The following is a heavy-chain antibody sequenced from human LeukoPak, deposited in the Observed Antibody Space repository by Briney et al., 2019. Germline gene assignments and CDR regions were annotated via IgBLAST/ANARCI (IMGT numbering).Heavy chain of an antibody. CDR3: AKDHGELEPPDY. V-gene: IGHV3-66*01. J-gene: IGHJ4*02. CDR1: GFTVGNNY. Sequence: GGSLRLSCAASGFTVGNNYVTWVRQAPGKGLEWVSIIYSVGSTHYADSVKGRFTISRGNSKNTLYLQMNSLRAEDTAVYYCAKDHGELEPPDYWGQGTLVTVSS. CDR2: IYSVGST. D-gene: IGHD1-26*01.